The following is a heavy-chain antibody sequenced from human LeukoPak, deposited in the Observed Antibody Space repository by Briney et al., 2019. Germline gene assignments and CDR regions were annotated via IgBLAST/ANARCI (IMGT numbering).Heavy chain of an antibody. D-gene: IGHD1-26*01. Sequence: PSETLSLTCAVYGGSFSGYYWSWIRQPPGKGLEWIGEINHSGSTNYNPSLKSRVTISVDTSKNQFSLKLGSVTAADTAVYYCARGRLRATTGFYYFDYWGQGTLVTVSS. V-gene: IGHV4-34*01. CDR1: GGSFSGYY. CDR3: ARGRLRATTGFYYFDY. CDR2: INHSGST. J-gene: IGHJ4*02.